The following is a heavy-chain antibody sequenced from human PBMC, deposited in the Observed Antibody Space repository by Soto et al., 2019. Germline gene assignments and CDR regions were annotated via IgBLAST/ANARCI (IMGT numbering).Heavy chain of an antibody. CDR1: GGTFSSYR. V-gene: IGHV1-69*13. CDR3: VLDSGAKTRST. CDR2: IVPIYRTA. J-gene: IGHJ4*02. Sequence: GASVKVSCKASGGTFSSYRINWVRQAPGQGLEWVGGIVPIYRTADYAQKFQGRVTITADESARTSYMELRSLKSQDTAVYYCVLDSGAKTRSTWGQGTLVTVSS. D-gene: IGHD2-2*01.